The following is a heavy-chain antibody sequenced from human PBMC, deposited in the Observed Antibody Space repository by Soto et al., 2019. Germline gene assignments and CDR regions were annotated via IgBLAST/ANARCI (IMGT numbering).Heavy chain of an antibody. CDR3: AKGLSGMDV. CDR2: ISYDGSNK. J-gene: IGHJ6*02. V-gene: IGHV3-30*18. Sequence: QVQLVESGGGVVQPGRSLRLSCAASGFTFSSYGMHWVRQAPGKGLEWVAVISYDGSNKYYADSVKGRFTISRDNSKTKLYLQMNSLRAEDTAVYYCAKGLSGMDVWGQGTTVTVSS. CDR1: GFTFSSYG.